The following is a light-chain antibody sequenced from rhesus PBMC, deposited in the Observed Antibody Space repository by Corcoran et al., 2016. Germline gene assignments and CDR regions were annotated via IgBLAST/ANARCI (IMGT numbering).Light chain of an antibody. CDR2: KAS. CDR1: QGLSSW. CDR3: QQYTRRPWT. V-gene: IGKV1-22*01. J-gene: IGKJ1*01. Sequence: DIQMTQSPSSLSASVGDTVTITCRASQGLSSWLAWYQQKPGKAPKLLIYKASNLQSGVPSRISGIGSGTDFTLTISSLQSEDFATYYCQQYTRRPWTFGQGTKVEIK.